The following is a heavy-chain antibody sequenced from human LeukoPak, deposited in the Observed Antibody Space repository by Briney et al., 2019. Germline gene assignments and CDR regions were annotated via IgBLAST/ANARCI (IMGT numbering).Heavy chain of an antibody. D-gene: IGHD1-1*01. CDR3: AIWTSGNY. J-gene: IGHJ4*02. Sequence: GGSLRLSCAASEFILNRSWMNWVRHAPGKGLGWVANMDPSGNHKRYVDSVRGRFSISKDSPRTSFSLEMHSLRVEDTAIYYCAIWTSGNYWGQGSLVTVSS. CDR2: MDPSGNHK. V-gene: IGHV3-7*01. CDR1: EFILNRSW.